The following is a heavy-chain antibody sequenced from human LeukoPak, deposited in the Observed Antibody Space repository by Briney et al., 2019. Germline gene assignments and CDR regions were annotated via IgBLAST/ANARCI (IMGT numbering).Heavy chain of an antibody. V-gene: IGHV1-69*13. D-gene: IGHD6-13*01. CDR2: IIPIFGTA. Sequence: ASVKVSCKASGGTFSSYAISWVRQAPGQGLEWMGGIIPIFGTANYAQKFQGRVTITADESTSTAYMELSSLRSEDTAVYYCARDRKRSRGAAAGTYDYWGQGTLVTVSS. CDR3: ARDRKRSRGAAAGTYDY. J-gene: IGHJ4*02. CDR1: GGTFSSYA.